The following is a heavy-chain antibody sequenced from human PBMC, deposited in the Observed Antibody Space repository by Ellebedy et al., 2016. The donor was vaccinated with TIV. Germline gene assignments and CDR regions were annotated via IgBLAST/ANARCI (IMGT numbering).Heavy chain of an antibody. Sequence: GGSLRLXXAASGFTFSSYGMNWVRQAPGKGLEWVAVIWHDGSYKYNADSVKGRFTISRDTSKNTLYLQMNSLRAEDTALYYCATVTMGWGQGTLVTVSS. J-gene: IGHJ4*02. CDR1: GFTFSSYG. V-gene: IGHV3-33*01. CDR3: ATVTMG. CDR2: IWHDGSYK. D-gene: IGHD4-17*01.